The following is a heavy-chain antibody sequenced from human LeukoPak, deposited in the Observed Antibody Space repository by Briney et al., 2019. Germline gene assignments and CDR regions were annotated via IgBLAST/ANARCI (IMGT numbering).Heavy chain of an antibody. D-gene: IGHD3-10*01. J-gene: IGHJ4*02. CDR2: ISSTGATI. Sequence: GGSLRLSCAASGFTFSSNGMNWVRQAPGKGLDFIAYISSTGATIYYADSLKGRFTISRDNARNSLYLQMNSLRDEDTAVYFCARANSLMVRGVISYFDSWGQGTPVTVSS. CDR3: ARANSLMVRGVISYFDS. CDR1: GFTFSSNG. V-gene: IGHV3-48*02.